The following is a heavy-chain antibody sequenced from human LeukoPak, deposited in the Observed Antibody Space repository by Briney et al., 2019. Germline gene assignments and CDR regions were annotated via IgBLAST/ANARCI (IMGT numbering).Heavy chain of an antibody. Sequence: GGSLRLSCAASGSTFSSHAMSWVRQAPGKGLEWVSIISCDGGITYYADSVNGRFTIPRDNSKSTLYLQMNSLRAEDTALYYCGKDLLSGSSAWYLTPFDYWGQGPLVTVSS. CDR2: ISCDGGIT. D-gene: IGHD6-19*01. J-gene: IGHJ4*02. CDR1: GSTFSSHA. CDR3: GKDLLSGSSAWYLTPFDY. V-gene: IGHV3-23*01.